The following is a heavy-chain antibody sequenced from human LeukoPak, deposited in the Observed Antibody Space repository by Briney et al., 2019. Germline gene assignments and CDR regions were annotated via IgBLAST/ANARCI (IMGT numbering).Heavy chain of an antibody. CDR3: ATGTVVPAATGDY. Sequence: GGSLRLSCAASGLTVSSNYMSWVRQAPGKGLEWVSVIYSGGSTYYADSVKGRFTISRHNSKNTLYLQMDSLRAEDTAVYYCATGTVVPAATGDYWGQGTLVTVSS. CDR1: GLTVSSNY. CDR2: IYSGGST. J-gene: IGHJ4*02. V-gene: IGHV3-53*01. D-gene: IGHD2-2*01.